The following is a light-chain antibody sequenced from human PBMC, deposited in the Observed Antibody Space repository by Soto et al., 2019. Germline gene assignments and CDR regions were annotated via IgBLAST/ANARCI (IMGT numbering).Light chain of an antibody. CDR2: EVS. CDR3: SSYAGSNNWM. CDR1: SSDVGGYNY. J-gene: IGLJ3*02. Sequence: QYALTQPPSASGSPGQSVTISCTGTSSDVGGYNYVSWYQQHPGKAPKLMIYEVSKRPSGVPDRFSGSKSGNTASLTVSGLQAEDEADYYCSSYAGSNNWMFGGGTQLTVL. V-gene: IGLV2-8*01.